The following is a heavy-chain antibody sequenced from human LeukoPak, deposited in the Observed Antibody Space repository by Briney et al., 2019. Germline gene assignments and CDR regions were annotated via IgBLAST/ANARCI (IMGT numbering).Heavy chain of an antibody. CDR1: GFTVSSNS. Sequence: PGGSLRLSCTVSGFTVSSNSMSWVRQAPGKGLEWVLFIYSDNTHYSDSVKGRFTISRDNSKNTLYLQMNSLRAEDTAVYYCAKDLRAAAGTGEFDYWGQGTLVTVSS. CDR2: IYSDNT. D-gene: IGHD6-13*01. J-gene: IGHJ4*02. V-gene: IGHV3-66*03. CDR3: AKDLRAAAGTGEFDY.